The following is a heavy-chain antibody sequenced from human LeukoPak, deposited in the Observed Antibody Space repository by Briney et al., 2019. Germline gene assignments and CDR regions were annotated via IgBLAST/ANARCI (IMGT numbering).Heavy chain of an antibody. CDR3: ARGYSPIVVVPAAPIRWFDP. V-gene: IGHV4-34*01. CDR2: INHSGST. D-gene: IGHD2-2*01. CDR1: GGSLSGYY. J-gene: IGHJ5*02. Sequence: TSETLSLTCAVYGGSLSGYYWSWIRQPPGKGLEWIGEINHSGSTNYNPSLKSRVTISVDTSKNQFSLKLSSVTAADTAVYYCARGYSPIVVVPAAPIRWFDPWGQGTLVTVSS.